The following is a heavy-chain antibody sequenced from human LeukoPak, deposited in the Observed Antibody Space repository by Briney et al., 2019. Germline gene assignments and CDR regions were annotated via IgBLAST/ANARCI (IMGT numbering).Heavy chain of an antibody. CDR2: ISYDGSSK. J-gene: IGHJ4*02. CDR1: GFTFSSYS. V-gene: IGHV3-30*03. CDR3: AGSYVIRSFDY. Sequence: GGSLRLSCAASGFTFSSYSMNWGRQAPGKGLEWVAVISYDGSSKKYADSVKGRFTISRDNSKNTLYLQMNSLRAEDTAVYYCAGSYVIRSFDYWGQGALVTVSS. D-gene: IGHD3-16*01.